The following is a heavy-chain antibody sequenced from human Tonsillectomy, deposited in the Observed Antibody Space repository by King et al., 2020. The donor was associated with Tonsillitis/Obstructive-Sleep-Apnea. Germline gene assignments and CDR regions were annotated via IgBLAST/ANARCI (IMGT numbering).Heavy chain of an antibody. CDR2: ISTYNAYT. V-gene: IGHV1-18*01. J-gene: IGHJ3*02. Sequence: VQLVESGAEVKKPGASVKVSCKASGYTFTSHGISWVRQAPGQGLEWMGWISTYNAYTNYAQKLQGRVTMTTDTSTSTAYMELRSLRSDDTAVYYCASVTSAHITFDAFDIWGQGTMVTVSS. CDR1: GYTFTSHG. CDR3: ASVTSAHITFDAFDI. D-gene: IGHD2-21*01.